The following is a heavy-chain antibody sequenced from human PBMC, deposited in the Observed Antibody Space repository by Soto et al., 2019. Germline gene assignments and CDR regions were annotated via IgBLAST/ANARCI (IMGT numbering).Heavy chain of an antibody. J-gene: IGHJ6*02. CDR2: IYYSGST. V-gene: IGHV4-39*01. CDR1: GGSISSSSYY. CDR3: ATGRGSSGYYYGYGMDV. Sequence: SETLSLTCTVSGGSISSSSYYWGWIRQPPGKGLEWIGSIYYSGSTYYNPSLKSRVTISVDTSKNQFSLKLSSVTAADTAVYYCATGRGSSGYYYGYGMDVWGQGTTVTVSS. D-gene: IGHD3-22*01.